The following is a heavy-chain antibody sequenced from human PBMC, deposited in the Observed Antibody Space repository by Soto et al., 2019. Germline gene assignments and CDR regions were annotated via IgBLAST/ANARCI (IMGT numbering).Heavy chain of an antibody. CDR2: INAGNGNT. J-gene: IGHJ4*02. CDR3: AKEGRNIKFLDD. V-gene: IGHV1-3*01. Sequence: ASVKVSCKASGYTFTSYAMHWVRQAPGQRLEWMGWINAGNGNTKYSQKFQGRFTISRDNSKNTLDLFMHGLKVEDTAVYYCAKEGRNIKFLDDWGRGTLVTVSS. CDR1: GYTFTSYA.